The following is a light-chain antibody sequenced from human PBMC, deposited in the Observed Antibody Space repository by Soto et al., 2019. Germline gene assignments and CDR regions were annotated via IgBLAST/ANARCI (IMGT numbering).Light chain of an antibody. CDR2: SNN. Sequence: QHVLTKPTSVSGTTGQRVTISCSGSSSNIGSNPVIWYQHLQGTAPKLRIYSNNQLPSGVPDRFSGSKSSTSASLATSWLQSENEAEYSCAACHDILNGPVFCGGTKLTV. J-gene: IGLJ2*01. V-gene: IGLV1-44*01. CDR1: SSNIGSNP. CDR3: AACHDILNGPV.